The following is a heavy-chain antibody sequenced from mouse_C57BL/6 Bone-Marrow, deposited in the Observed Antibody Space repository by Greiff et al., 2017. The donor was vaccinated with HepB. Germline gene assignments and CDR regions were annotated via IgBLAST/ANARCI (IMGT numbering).Heavy chain of an antibody. V-gene: IGHV5-17*01. CDR1: GFTFSDYG. Sequence: EVKLMESGGGLVKPGGSLKLSCAASGFTFSDYGMHWVRQAPEKGLEWVAYISSGSSTIYYADTVKGRCTISRDNAKNTLFLQMTSLRSEDTAMYYCASTFYGSSYGWFAYWGQGTLVTVSA. CDR2: ISSGSSTI. J-gene: IGHJ3*01. CDR3: ASTFYGSSYGWFAY. D-gene: IGHD1-1*01.